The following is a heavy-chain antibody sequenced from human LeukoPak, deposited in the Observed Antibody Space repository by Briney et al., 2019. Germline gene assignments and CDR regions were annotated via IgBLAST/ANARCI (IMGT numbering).Heavy chain of an antibody. D-gene: IGHD5-18*01. Sequence: SETLSLTCPVSGGSIISYYWSWIRQPPGKGLEWIGFIYHSGSTNYNPSLKSRVTISVDTSNNQFSLELTSVTAADTAVYYCARGFGGYSYGLKYYFDYWGQGTLVTVSS. CDR1: GGSIISYY. J-gene: IGHJ4*02. CDR2: IYHSGST. CDR3: ARGFGGYSYGLKYYFDY. V-gene: IGHV4-59*01.